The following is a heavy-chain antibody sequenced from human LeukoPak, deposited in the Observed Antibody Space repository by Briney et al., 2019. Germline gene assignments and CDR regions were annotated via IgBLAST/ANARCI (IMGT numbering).Heavy chain of an antibody. CDR2: IYYSGST. Sequence: PLETLSLTCTVSGGSIRSSSSYWGWIRQPPGKGLEWIGSIYYSGSTYYNPSLKSRVTISVDTSKNQFSLKLSSVTAADTAVYYCAHLDHYDLHFDYWGQGTLVTVSS. D-gene: IGHD3-22*01. CDR3: AHLDHYDLHFDY. CDR1: GGSIRSSSSY. V-gene: IGHV4-39*07. J-gene: IGHJ4*02.